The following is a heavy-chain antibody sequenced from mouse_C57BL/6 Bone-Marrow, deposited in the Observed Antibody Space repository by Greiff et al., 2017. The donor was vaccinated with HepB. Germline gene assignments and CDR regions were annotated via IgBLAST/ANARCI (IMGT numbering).Heavy chain of an antibody. D-gene: IGHD1-1*01. CDR1: GYTFTSYW. V-gene: IGHV1-72*01. CDR2: IDPNSGGT. CDR3: AREGDYYGSYYFDY. Sequence: QVQLKEPGAELVKPGASVKLSCKASGYTFTSYWMHWVKQRPGRGLEWIGRIDPNSGGTKYNEKFKSKATLTVDKPSSTAYMQLSSLTSEDSAVYYCAREGDYYGSYYFDYWGQGTTLTVSS. J-gene: IGHJ2*01.